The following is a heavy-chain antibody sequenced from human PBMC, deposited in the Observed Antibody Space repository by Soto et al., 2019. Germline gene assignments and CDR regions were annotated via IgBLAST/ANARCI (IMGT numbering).Heavy chain of an antibody. V-gene: IGHV4-39*01. Sequence: SETLSLTCSASGGSITSSSHFWGWVRQPPGKGLEWIGTIYFTGNTYYTPSLKSRLTMSIDTSKNEFSLRLNSVTAADTAVYYCAGQTFTIAAASYGRSNWFDPWGPETLVTVSS. J-gene: IGHJ5*02. D-gene: IGHD6-25*01. CDR3: AGQTFTIAAASYGRSNWFDP. CDR2: IYFTGNT. CDR1: GGSITSSSHF.